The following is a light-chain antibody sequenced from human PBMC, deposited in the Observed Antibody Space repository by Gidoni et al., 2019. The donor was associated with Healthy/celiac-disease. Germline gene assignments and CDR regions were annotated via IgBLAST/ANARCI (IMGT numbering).Light chain of an antibody. Sequence: EIVLTQSPATLSLSPGERATLSCRASQSVSSSLAWYQHKPGQAPRLLIYDASNRATGIPARFSGSGSGADFTLTISSLEPEDSAVYYCQQRSNWPPLFGPGTTVDIK. J-gene: IGKJ3*01. CDR1: QSVSSS. CDR3: QQRSNWPPL. V-gene: IGKV3-11*01. CDR2: DAS.